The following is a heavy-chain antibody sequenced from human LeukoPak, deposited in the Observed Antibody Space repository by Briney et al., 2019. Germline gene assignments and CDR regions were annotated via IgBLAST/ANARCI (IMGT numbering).Heavy chain of an antibody. CDR2: INPNSGGT. V-gene: IGHV1-2*06. CDR1: GGTFSSYA. Sequence: GASVKVSCKASGGTFSSYAISWVRQAPGQGLEWMGRINPNSGGTNYAQKFQGRVTMTRDTSISTAYMELSRLRSDDTAVYYCARDPATIFGVVTEYYFDYWGQGTLVTVSS. D-gene: IGHD3-3*01. J-gene: IGHJ4*02. CDR3: ARDPATIFGVVTEYYFDY.